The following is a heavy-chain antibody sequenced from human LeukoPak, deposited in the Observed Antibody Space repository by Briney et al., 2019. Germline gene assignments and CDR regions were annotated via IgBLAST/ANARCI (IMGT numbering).Heavy chain of an antibody. CDR2: INTNTGNP. CDR3: ARDPGEASYTNPYYYYYYMDV. V-gene: IGHV7-4-1*02. J-gene: IGHJ6*03. Sequence: ASVKVSCKASGYTFSNYAMNWVRQAPGQGLEWMGWINTNTGNPTYAQGFTGRFVFSLDTSVSTAYLQISSLKAEDTAVYYCARDPGEASYTNPYYYYYYMDVWGKGTTVTVSS. D-gene: IGHD2-2*02. CDR1: GYTFSNYA.